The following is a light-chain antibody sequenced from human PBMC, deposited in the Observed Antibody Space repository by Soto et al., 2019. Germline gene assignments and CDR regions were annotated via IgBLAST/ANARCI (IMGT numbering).Light chain of an antibody. CDR2: CSS. CDR1: QRVLYSSNNNND. Sequence: DIVMTQSPDSLAVSLGERATINCKSSQRVLYSSNNNNDLAWYQQKPGQPPKLLIYCSSTRESGFPARFSGSGAWTDFTLPISSLQGDDLAVYYCQQYYSTTLAPFGQGTRLEI. CDR3: QQYYSTTLAP. V-gene: IGKV4-1*01. J-gene: IGKJ5*01.